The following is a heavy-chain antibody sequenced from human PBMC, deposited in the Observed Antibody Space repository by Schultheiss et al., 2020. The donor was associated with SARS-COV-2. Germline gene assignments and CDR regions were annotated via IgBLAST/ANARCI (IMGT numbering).Heavy chain of an antibody. CDR3: ARNLAYNAFDI. CDR2: ISGSGGST. J-gene: IGHJ3*02. V-gene: IGHV3-23*01. Sequence: GGSLRLSCAASGFTFSSYAMSWVRQAPGKGLEWVSAISGSGGSTYYADSVKGRFTISRDNAEKSLYLQMNSLRVEDTAVYFCARNLAYNAFDIWGQGTMVTVSS. CDR1: GFTFSSYA. D-gene: IGHD1-14*01.